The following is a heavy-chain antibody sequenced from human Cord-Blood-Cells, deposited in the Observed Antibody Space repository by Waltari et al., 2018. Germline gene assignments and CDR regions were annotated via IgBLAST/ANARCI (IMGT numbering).Heavy chain of an antibody. CDR3: AKNSGDLGWFDP. CDR1: GFTFSSYG. D-gene: IGHD7-27*01. Sequence: EVQLVEAGGGLVKPGGSLRLPCAASGFTFSSYGLTWVREAPGKGLEWVSSISSSISYIYYADSVKGRFTISRDNAKNSLYLQMNSLRAEDTAVYYCAKNSGDLGWFDPWGQGTLVTVSS. V-gene: IGHV3-21*04. CDR2: ISSSISYI. J-gene: IGHJ5*02.